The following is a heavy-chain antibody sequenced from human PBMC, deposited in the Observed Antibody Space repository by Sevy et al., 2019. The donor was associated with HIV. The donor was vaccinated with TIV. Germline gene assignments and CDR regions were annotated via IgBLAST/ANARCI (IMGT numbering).Heavy chain of an antibody. J-gene: IGHJ6*03. V-gene: IGHV1-69*13. CDR2: IIPIFGTA. CDR1: GGTFSSYA. CDR3: ARDRRAVTTNYYYYMDV. D-gene: IGHD4-17*01. Sequence: ASVKVSCKASGGTFSSYAISWVRQAPGQGLEWMGRIIPIFGTANYAQKFQGRVTITADESTSTAYMELSSLRSEDTAVYYCARDRRAVTTNYYYYMDVWGKGTTVTVSS.